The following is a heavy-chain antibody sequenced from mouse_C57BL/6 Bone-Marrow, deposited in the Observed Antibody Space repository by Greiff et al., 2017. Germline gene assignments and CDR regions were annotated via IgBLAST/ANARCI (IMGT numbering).Heavy chain of an antibody. CDR1: GFTFSSYG. J-gene: IGHJ4*01. Sequence: DVKLQESGGDLVKPGGSLKLSCAASGFTFSSYGMSWVRQTPDKRLEWVATISSGGSYTYYPDSVKGRFTISRDNAKNTLYLQMSSLKSEDTAMYYCARHPMLYAMDYWGQGTSVTVSS. CDR2: ISSGGSYT. V-gene: IGHV5-6*02. CDR3: ARHPMLYAMDY.